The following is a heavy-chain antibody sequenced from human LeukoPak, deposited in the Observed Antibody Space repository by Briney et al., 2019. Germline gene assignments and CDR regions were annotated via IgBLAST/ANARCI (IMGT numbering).Heavy chain of an antibody. CDR2: ISSSGNT. CDR3: VKGRMSEDGLDF. J-gene: IGHJ4*02. Sequence: PGGSLRLSCEASGFTFGRSAMTWLRQTPGKGLEWFSSISSSGNTYYADSVKGRFTISRDNSKNLVNLQMNSLRAEDTAIYYCVKGRMSEDGLDFWGQGSLVTVSS. D-gene: IGHD5-24*01. CDR1: GFTFGRSA. V-gene: IGHV3-23*01.